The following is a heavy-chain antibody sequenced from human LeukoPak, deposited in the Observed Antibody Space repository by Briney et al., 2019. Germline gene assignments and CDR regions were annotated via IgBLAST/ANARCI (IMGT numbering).Heavy chain of an antibody. V-gene: IGHV6-1*01. Sequence: SQTLSLTCAIPVDSVSSNTAGWNWIRQSPSNGLEWLGRTYYRSKWYNEYAVSVKSRITINPDTSKNQFSLQLNSMTPEDTAVYYCASGKQWIDYWGQGTLVTVSS. CDR3: ASGKQWIDY. CDR1: VDSVSSNTAG. D-gene: IGHD6-19*01. J-gene: IGHJ4*02. CDR2: TYYRSKWYN.